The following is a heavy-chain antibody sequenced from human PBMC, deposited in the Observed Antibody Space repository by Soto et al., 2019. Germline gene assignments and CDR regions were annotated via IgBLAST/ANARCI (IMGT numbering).Heavy chain of an antibody. J-gene: IGHJ6*03. CDR1: GFTFSNAW. CDR2: IKSKTGGGTT. V-gene: IGHV3-15*01. D-gene: IGHD2-2*01. CDR3: TTGLDCSSTSCYGEDFWKTSYYYYCYMDV. Sequence: EVQLVESGGGLVKPGGSLRLSCAASGFTFSNAWMSWVRQAPGKGLEWVGRIKSKTGGGTTDYAAPVKGRFTISRDDAKDTLYLQMTSMKTEDTVVYYWTTGLDCSSTSCYGEDFWKTSYYYYCYMDVWGKGTTVTVSS.